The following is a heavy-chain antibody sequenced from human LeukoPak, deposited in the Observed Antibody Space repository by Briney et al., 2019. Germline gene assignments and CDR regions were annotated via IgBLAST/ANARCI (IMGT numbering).Heavy chain of an antibody. V-gene: IGHV4-34*01. J-gene: IGHJ4*02. CDR1: GEPFTGYY. CDR3: ARTRLGRCTNCICRYFDY. Sequence: SETLSLTCAVHGEPFTGYYWSWIRQSPERGLEWLGEIHHSGSTNYNPSLKRPVTLSVDASRNEVSLKVDSVTAADTAVYFCARTRLGRCTNCICRYFDYWGQGSVVTVS. CDR2: IHHSGST. D-gene: IGHD2-8*01.